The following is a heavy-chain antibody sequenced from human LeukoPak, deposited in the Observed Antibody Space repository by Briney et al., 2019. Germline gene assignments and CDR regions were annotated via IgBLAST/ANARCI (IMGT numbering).Heavy chain of an antibody. V-gene: IGHV1-24*01. Sequence: ASVKVSCKVSGYTLTELSMHWVRQAPGKGLEWMGGFDPEDGETIYAQKFQGRVTMTEDTSTDTAYMELSSLRPEDTAVYYCATSHRGQGIVVVPAPYGMDVWGQGTTVTVSS. J-gene: IGHJ6*02. CDR2: FDPEDGET. CDR3: ATSHRGQGIVVVPAPYGMDV. D-gene: IGHD2-2*01. CDR1: GYTLTELS.